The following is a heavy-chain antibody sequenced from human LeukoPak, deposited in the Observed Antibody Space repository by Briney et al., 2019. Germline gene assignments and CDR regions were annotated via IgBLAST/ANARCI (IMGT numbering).Heavy chain of an antibody. J-gene: IGHJ3*02. V-gene: IGHV1-46*01. CDR2: INPSGGST. CDR3: ARDPRSIAAAGTAFGAFDI. CDR1: GYTFTSYY. D-gene: IGHD6-13*01. Sequence: ASVKVSCKASGYTFTSYYMHWVRQAPGQGLEWMGIINPSGGSTSYAQKFQGRVTMTRDMSTSTVYMELSSLRSEDTAVYYCARDPRSIAAAGTAFGAFDIWGQGTMVTVSS.